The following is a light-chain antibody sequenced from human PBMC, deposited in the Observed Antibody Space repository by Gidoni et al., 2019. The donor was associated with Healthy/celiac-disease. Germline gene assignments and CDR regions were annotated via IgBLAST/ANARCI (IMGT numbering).Light chain of an antibody. CDR2: GAS. CDR1: QSVSSTY. V-gene: IGKV3-20*01. CDR3: QQYGSSPPYT. J-gene: IGKJ2*01. Sequence: EIVLTQSPGTLSLSPGERATLSCRASQSVSSTYLAWYQQKPGQAPRLLIYGASSRATGLPDRFSGSGSGTDFTLTIIRLEPEDFAVYYCQQYGSSPPYTFXQXTKLEIK.